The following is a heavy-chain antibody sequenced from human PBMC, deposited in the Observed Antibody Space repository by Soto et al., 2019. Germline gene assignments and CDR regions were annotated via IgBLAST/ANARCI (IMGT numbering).Heavy chain of an antibody. J-gene: IGHJ6*02. CDR3: AGHSSGVPGYYYGMDV. V-gene: IGHV1-69*13. Sequence: SVKVSCKASGGTFSSYAISWVRQAPGQGLEWVGGIIPIFGTADYAQKFQGRVTITADESTSTAYMELSSLKYEDTAVYYCAGHSSGVPGYYYGMDVWGQGTTVTV. CDR2: IIPIFGTA. CDR1: GGTFSSYA. D-gene: IGHD3-22*01.